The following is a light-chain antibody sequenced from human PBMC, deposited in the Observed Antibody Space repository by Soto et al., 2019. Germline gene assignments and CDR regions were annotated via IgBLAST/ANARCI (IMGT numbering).Light chain of an antibody. Sequence: QSALTQPASVAGSPGQSITISCTGTSSDVGSYNLVSWYQQHPGKAPKLMIYEGSKRPSGVSNRFSGSKSGNTASLTISGLQAEDEADYYCCSYAGSSTPRVFCGGTKVTVL. J-gene: IGLJ3*02. CDR1: SSDVGSYNL. CDR2: EGS. V-gene: IGLV2-23*01. CDR3: CSYAGSSTPRV.